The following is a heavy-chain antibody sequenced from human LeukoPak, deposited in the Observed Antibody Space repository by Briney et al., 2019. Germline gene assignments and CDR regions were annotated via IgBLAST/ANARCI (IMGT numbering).Heavy chain of an antibody. CDR1: GASISSSTYY. V-gene: IGHV4-39*01. Sequence: PSETLSLTCTVSGASISSSTYYWGWIRQPPGKGLEWIGSIYNSGTTYYNPSLKSRVTISVDTSKNQFSLKLSSVSAADTAVFYCARHPVYYYDRSGYSYFDYWGQGTLVTVSS. D-gene: IGHD3-22*01. J-gene: IGHJ4*02. CDR2: IYNSGTT. CDR3: ARHPVYYYDRSGYSYFDY.